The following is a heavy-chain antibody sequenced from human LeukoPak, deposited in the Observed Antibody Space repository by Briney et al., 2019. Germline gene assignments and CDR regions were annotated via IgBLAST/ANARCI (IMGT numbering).Heavy chain of an antibody. J-gene: IGHJ4*02. CDR2: IYYSGST. CDR1: GGSISSYY. D-gene: IGHD3-22*01. CDR3: ARSGYYYDSSGYYGGPFDY. Sequence: SETLSLTCTVSGGSISSYYWSWIRQPPGKGPEWIGYIYYSGSTNYNPSLKSRVTISVDTSKNQFSLKLSSVTAADTAVYYCARSGYYYDSSGYYGGPFDYWGQGTLVTVSS. V-gene: IGHV4-59*01.